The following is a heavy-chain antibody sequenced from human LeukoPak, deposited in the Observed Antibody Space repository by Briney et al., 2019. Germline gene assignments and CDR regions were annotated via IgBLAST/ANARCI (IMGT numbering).Heavy chain of an antibody. CDR2: IYHSVST. J-gene: IGHJ4*02. CDR3: ARFEGSSYEIFTGYYRFPSFADY. D-gene: IGHD3-9*01. V-gene: IGHV4-38-2*02. Sequence: SETLSLTCTVSGYSISSGYYWAWIRQPPGKGLEWIGTIYHSVSTYFNPSLKSRVTMSIDTSRNQFSLRLGSVTAADTAVYYCARFEGSSYEIFTGYYRFPSFADYWGQGTLVTVSS. CDR1: GYSISSGYY.